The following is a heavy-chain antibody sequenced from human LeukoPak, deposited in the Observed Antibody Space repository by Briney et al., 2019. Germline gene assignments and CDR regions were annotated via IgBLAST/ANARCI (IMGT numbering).Heavy chain of an antibody. D-gene: IGHD3-3*01. Sequence: PSETLSLTCTVSGGSISSYYWSWIRQPAGKGLEWIGRIYTSGSTNYNPSLKSRVTMSVDTSKNQFSLKLSSVTAADTAVYYCARESRATIFGVVIRDCYYGMDVWGQGTTVTVSS. CDR3: ARESRATIFGVVIRDCYYGMDV. CDR2: IYTSGST. V-gene: IGHV4-4*07. J-gene: IGHJ6*02. CDR1: GGSISSYY.